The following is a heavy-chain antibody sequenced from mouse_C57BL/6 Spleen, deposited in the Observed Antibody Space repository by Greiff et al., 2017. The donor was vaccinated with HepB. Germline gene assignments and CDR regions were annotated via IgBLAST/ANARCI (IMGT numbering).Heavy chain of an antibody. J-gene: IGHJ3*01. CDR1: GYTFTDYE. V-gene: IGHV1-15*01. CDR2: IDPETGGT. CDR3: TREGGPLAWFAY. Sequence: QLKESGAELVRPGASVTLSCKASGYTFTDYEMHWVKQTPVHGLEWIGAIDPETGGTAYNQKFKGKAILTADKSSSTAYMELRSLTSEDSAVYYCTREGGPLAWFAYWGQGTLVTVSA.